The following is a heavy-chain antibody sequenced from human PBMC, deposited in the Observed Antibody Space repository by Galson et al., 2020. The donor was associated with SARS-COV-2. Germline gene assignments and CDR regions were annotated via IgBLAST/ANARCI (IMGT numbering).Heavy chain of an antibody. D-gene: IGHD2-2*01. V-gene: IGHV3-23*01. Sequence: GGSLRLSCGGSGFIFSVYAMNWVRQAPGKGLEWVATIDSSGGFIYYQDSVQGRFTISRDNSKDTVFLQMNSPRAEDTAVYYCAKTLVGNGGYMDVWGKGTTVTVSS. CDR1: GFIFSVYA. J-gene: IGHJ6*03. CDR3: AKTLVGNGGYMDV. CDR2: IDSSGGFI.